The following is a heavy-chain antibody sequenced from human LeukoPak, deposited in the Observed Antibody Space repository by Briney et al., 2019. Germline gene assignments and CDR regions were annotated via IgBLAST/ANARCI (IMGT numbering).Heavy chain of an antibody. CDR1: GGSISSGGYY. CDR3: ARRYSSSASFDY. J-gene: IGHJ4*02. V-gene: IGHV4-31*03. Sequence: PSQTLSLTCTVSGGSISSGGYYWSWIHQPPGKGLEWSGYIYYSGSTYYNPSLKSRVTISVDTSKTQFSLKLSSVTAADTAVYYCARRYSSSASFDYWGQGTLVTVSS. D-gene: IGHD6-6*01. CDR2: IYYSGST.